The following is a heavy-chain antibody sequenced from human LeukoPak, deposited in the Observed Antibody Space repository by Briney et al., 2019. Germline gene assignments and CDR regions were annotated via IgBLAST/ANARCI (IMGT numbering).Heavy chain of an antibody. D-gene: IGHD3-22*01. V-gene: IGHV3-74*01. CDR3: ARAPSEIGGYYPEYFRH. CDR1: GFTFSRYW. Sequence: GGSLRLSCAASGFTFSRYWMHWVRQAPGKGLLWVSRIKSDGKTNYADSVKGRFTISRDNAKNTVSLQMNSLRAEDTGAYYCARAPSEIGGYYPEYFRHWGKGTLVTVSS. CDR2: IKSDGKT. J-gene: IGHJ1*01.